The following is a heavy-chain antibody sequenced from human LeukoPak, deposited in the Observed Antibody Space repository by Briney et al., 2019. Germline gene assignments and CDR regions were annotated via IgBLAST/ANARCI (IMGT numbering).Heavy chain of an antibody. CDR3: AKVPSPGVGAF. CDR2: VSGSGTTT. J-gene: IGHJ4*02. Sequence: GGSLRLSCAASGFTFSSYDMTWVRQAPGKGLEWVSTVSGSGTTTYYADSVKGRFTISRDNSKNTLYMQMNSLRAEDTAVYYCAKVPSPGVGAFWGQGTLVSVSS. V-gene: IGHV3-23*01. D-gene: IGHD1-26*01. CDR1: GFTFSSYD.